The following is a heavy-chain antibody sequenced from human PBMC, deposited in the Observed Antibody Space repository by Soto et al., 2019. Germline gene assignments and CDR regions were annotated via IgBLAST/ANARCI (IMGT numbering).Heavy chain of an antibody. CDR3: ARSQEEFTMTYFDY. Sequence: QVQLQESGPGLMKPSETLSLTCTVSGGSIINYYWSWIRQPPGKGLEWIGYIYYSGSTNYNPSLKSRVTMSVDTSKNQFSLELSSVTAADTAVYHCARSQEEFTMTYFDYWGQGTLVTVSS. V-gene: IGHV4-59*01. D-gene: IGHD4-17*01. CDR1: GGSIINYY. J-gene: IGHJ4*02. CDR2: IYYSGST.